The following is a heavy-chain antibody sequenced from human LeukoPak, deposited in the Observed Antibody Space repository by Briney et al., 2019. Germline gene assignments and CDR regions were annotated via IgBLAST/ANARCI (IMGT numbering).Heavy chain of an antibody. J-gene: IGHJ4*02. CDR2: IYYSGGN. V-gene: IGHV4-39*07. Sequence: SETLSLTCTVSGGSISSSGYYWGWIRQPPGKGLEWIGSIYYSGGNYYNPSLNSRVTISVDTSKNQFSLRLSSVTAADPAVYYCARGPYYFDSWGPGTLVTVSS. CDR3: ARGPYYFDS. CDR1: GGSISSSGYY.